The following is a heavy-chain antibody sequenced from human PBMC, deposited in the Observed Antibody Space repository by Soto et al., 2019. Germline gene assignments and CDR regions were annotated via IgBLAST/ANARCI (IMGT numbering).Heavy chain of an antibody. V-gene: IGHV4-59*01. D-gene: IGHD4-17*01. J-gene: IGHJ4*02. CDR2: IYYSGRT. Sequence: SETLSLTCTVSGGSIRDYFWTWIRQPPGKGLEWIGYIYYSGRTNYNPSLKSRVSISVDTSKNHFSLQLRSVTAADKAVYYCASVGGDDFGDSAGCDYWGQGTLVTVSS. CDR1: GGSIRDYF. CDR3: ASVGGDDFGDSAGCDY.